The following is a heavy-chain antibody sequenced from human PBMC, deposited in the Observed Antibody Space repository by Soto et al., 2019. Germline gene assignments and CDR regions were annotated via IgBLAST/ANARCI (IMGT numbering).Heavy chain of an antibody. Sequence: ASVKVSCKASGYTFTSYGISWVRQAPGQGLEWMGWISAYNGNTNYAQKLQGRVTMTTDTSTSTAYMELRSLRSDDTAVYYCARDYIVATGPQDFDYWGQGTLVTVSS. J-gene: IGHJ4*02. CDR1: GYTFTSYG. CDR2: ISAYNGNT. D-gene: IGHD5-12*01. CDR3: ARDYIVATGPQDFDY. V-gene: IGHV1-18*01.